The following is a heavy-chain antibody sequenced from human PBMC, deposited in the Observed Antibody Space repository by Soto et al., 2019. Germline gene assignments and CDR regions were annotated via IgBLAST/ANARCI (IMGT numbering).Heavy chain of an antibody. D-gene: IGHD3-10*01. V-gene: IGHV1-69*13. J-gene: IGHJ4*02. CDR3: ARSRSGSYYNARFDY. CDR1: GGTFSSYA. CDR2: IIPIFGTA. Sequence: ASVKVSCKASGGTFSSYAISWVRRAPGQGLEWMGGIIPIFGTANYAQKFQGRVTITADESTSTAYMELSSLRSEDTAVYYCARSRSGSYYNARFDYWGQGTLVTV.